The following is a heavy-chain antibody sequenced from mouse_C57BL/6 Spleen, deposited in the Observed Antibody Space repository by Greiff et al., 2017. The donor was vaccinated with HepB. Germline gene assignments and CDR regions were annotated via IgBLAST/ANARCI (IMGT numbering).Heavy chain of an antibody. J-gene: IGHJ2*01. V-gene: IGHV1-15*01. CDR1: GYTFTDYE. D-gene: IGHD2-2*01. CDR2: IDPETGGT. Sequence: VKLQESGAELVRPGASVTLSCKASGYTFTDYEMHWVKQTPVHGLEWIGAIDPETGGTAYNQKFKGKAILTADKSSSTAYMELRSLTSEDSAVYCCTRRGIWLRLDYWGQGTTLTVSS. CDR3: TRRGIWLRLDY.